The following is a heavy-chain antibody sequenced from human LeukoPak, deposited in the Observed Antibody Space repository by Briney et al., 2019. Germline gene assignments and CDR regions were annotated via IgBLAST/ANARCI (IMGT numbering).Heavy chain of an antibody. CDR2: ISRGGSNT. CDR3: AREWDLPGAYYMDV. CDR1: GFTISPYW. D-gene: IGHD1-26*01. J-gene: IGHJ6*03. Sequence: GGSLRLSCAASGFTISPYWMHWVRQTPGKGLVWVSRISRGGSNTVYADSVKGRFTISRDNANKTLYLQMNSLRGDDTAVYYCAREWDLPGAYYMDVWGKGTTVTVSS. V-gene: IGHV3-74*01.